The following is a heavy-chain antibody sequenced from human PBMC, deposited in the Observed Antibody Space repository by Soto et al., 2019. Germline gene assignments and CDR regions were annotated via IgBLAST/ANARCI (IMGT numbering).Heavy chain of an antibody. Sequence: QVQLQESGPGLVKPSGTLSLTCAVSGGSISSSNWGSWVRQPPGKGLEWIGEIYHSGSTNYNPSRKSRVTISVDKSKNQFSLKLSSVTAADTPVYSCARTPWDGYTGYYFDYWGQGTLVTVSS. V-gene: IGHV4-4*02. CDR3: ARTPWDGYTGYYFDY. CDR2: IYHSGST. J-gene: IGHJ4*02. D-gene: IGHD5-18*01. CDR1: GGSISSSNW.